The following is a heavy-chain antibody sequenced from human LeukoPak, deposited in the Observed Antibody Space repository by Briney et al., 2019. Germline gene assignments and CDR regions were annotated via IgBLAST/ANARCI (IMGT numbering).Heavy chain of an antibody. CDR2: MNPNSGNT. J-gene: IGHJ5*02. D-gene: IGHD6-19*01. Sequence: ASVKVSCKASGYTFTSYDINWVRQATGQGLEWMGWMNPNSGNTGYAQKFQGRVTMTRNTSISTAYMELSRLRSDDTAVYYCARAYSSGWFDPWGQGTLVTVSS. V-gene: IGHV1-8*01. CDR1: GYTFTSYD. CDR3: ARAYSSGWFDP.